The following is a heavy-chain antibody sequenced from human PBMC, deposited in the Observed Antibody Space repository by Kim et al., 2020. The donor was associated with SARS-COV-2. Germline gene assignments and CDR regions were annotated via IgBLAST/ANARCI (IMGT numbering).Heavy chain of an antibody. Sequence: GGSLRLSCAASGFTFSSYGMHWVRQAPGKGLEWVAVIWYDGSNKYYADSVKGRFTISRDNSKNTLYLQMNSLRAEDTAVYYWARGGIAARLGPFDYWGQGTLVTVSS. J-gene: IGHJ4*02. D-gene: IGHD6-6*01. CDR2: IWYDGSNK. CDR1: GFTFSSYG. V-gene: IGHV3-33*01. CDR3: ARGGIAARLGPFDY.